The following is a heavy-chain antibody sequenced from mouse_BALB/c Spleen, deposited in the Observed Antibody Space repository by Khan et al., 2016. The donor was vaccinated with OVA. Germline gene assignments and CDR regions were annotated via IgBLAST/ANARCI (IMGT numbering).Heavy chain of an antibody. V-gene: IGHV1S81*02. CDR3: TRSGYSTFAY. CDR2: INPRTGGT. CDR1: GYTFTSYY. Sequence: VQLQQSGAELVKPGASVRLSCKASGYTFTSYYLYWVKQRPGHGLEWIGDINPRTGGTNFNEKFKSKATLTVDKSSSTAYMQLSSLTSEDSAVYYCTRSGYSTFAYWGQGTLVTGS. J-gene: IGHJ3*01. D-gene: IGHD2-5*01.